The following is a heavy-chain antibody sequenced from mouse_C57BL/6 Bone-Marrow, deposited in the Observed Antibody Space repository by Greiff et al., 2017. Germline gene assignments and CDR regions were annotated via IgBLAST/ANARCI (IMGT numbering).Heavy chain of an antibody. CDR1: GFNIKDYY. CDR2: IDPEDGDT. CDR3: TLIYDGYYVAFAY. J-gene: IGHJ3*01. V-gene: IGHV14-1*01. Sequence: VHVKQSGAELVRPGASVKLSCTASGFNIKDYYMHWVKQRPEQGLEWIGRIDPEDGDTEYAPKFQGKATMTADTSSNTAYLQLSSLTSEDTAVYYCTLIYDGYYVAFAYWGQGTLVTVSA. D-gene: IGHD2-3*01.